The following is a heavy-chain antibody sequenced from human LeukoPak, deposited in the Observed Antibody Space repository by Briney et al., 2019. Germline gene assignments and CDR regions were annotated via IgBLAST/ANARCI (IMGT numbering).Heavy chain of an antibody. V-gene: IGHV3-7*01. CDR1: GFTFSSYW. CDR2: IKQDGSEK. CDR3: ARVGPPYYYYYMDV. J-gene: IGHJ6*03. Sequence: GGSLRLSCAASGFTFSSYWMTWVRQAPGKGLEWVANIKQDGSEKYSVGSLKGRFTISRDNAKKLRYLQMNSLRVEDTAVYYCARVGPPYYYYYMDVWGKGTTVTVSS.